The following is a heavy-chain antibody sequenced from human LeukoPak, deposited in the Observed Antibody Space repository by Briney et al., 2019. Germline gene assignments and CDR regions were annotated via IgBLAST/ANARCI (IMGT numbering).Heavy chain of an antibody. V-gene: IGHV4-59*08. CDR1: GGSIRSYY. J-gene: IGHJ5*02. Sequence: SETLSLTCTVSGGSIRSYYWSWIRQPPGKGLEWIGYMHHSGSTKHNPYLKSRVTISVDTSKSQFSLKLSSVTAAGTAVYYCARHAAVEGSSGWSPLWWFDPWGQGTLVTVSS. CDR2: MHHSGST. CDR3: ARHAAVEGSSGWSPLWWFDP. D-gene: IGHD6-19*01.